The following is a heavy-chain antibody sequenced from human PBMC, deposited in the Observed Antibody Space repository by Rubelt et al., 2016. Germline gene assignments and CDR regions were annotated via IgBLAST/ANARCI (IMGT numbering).Heavy chain of an antibody. CDR2: IYYSGST. CDR3: ARDSGSRIFDY. J-gene: IGHJ4*02. Sequence: QVQLQESGPGLVKPSQTLSLTCTVSGGSISSGGYYWSWIRQHPGKGLEWLGSIYYSGSTYYNPSLKSRVTISVDTCKNQFSLKLSSVTAADTAVYYCARDSGSRIFDYWGQGTLVTVSS. CDR1: GGSISSGGYY. D-gene: IGHD2/OR15-2a*01. V-gene: IGHV4-31*03.